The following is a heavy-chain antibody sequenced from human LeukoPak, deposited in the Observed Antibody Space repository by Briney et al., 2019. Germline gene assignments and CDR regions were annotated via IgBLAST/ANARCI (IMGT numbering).Heavy chain of an antibody. Sequence: PGGSLRLSCAASGFTFDDYAMHWVRQAPGKGLEWVSLISWDGGSTYYADSVKGRFTISRDNSKNSLYLQMNSLRAEDTALYYCAKSGRFDYYYYMDVWGKGTTVTVSS. CDR2: ISWDGGST. V-gene: IGHV3-43D*04. J-gene: IGHJ6*03. D-gene: IGHD3-10*01. CDR1: GFTFDDYA. CDR3: AKSGRFDYYYYMDV.